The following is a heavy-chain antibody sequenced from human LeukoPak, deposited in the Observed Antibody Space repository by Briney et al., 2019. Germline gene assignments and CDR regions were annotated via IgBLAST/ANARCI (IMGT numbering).Heavy chain of an antibody. D-gene: IGHD5-12*01. Sequence: ASVKVSCKTSGYTFTNYAMHWVRQAPGQRLEWMGWINAGNGNTKYSQKFQGRVTINSDTSTSTAYMELRSLRSDDTAVYYCARGGGVATFDYWGQGTLVTVSS. V-gene: IGHV1-3*01. CDR3: ARGGGVATFDY. CDR2: INAGNGNT. CDR1: GYTFTNYA. J-gene: IGHJ4*02.